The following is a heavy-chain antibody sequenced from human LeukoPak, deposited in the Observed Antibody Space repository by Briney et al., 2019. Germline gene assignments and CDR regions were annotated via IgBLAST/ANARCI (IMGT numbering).Heavy chain of an antibody. D-gene: IGHD3-10*01. J-gene: IGHJ6*02. CDR1: GGSISSYY. CDR2: IYYSGST. CDR3: ARESYCGSGRTYYYYGMDV. Sequence: SETQSLTCTVSGGSISSYYWSWIRQPPGKGLEWIGYIYYSGSTNYNPSLKSRVTISVDTSKNQFSLKLSSVTAADTAVYYCARESYCGSGRTYYYYGMDVWGQGTTVTVSS. V-gene: IGHV4-59*01.